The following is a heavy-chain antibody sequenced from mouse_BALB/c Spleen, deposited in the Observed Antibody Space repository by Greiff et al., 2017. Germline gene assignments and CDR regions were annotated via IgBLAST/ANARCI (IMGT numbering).Heavy chain of an antibody. D-gene: IGHD1-1*01. V-gene: IGHV5-6-4*01. J-gene: IGHJ2*01. CDR2: ISSGGSYT. CDR1: GFTFSSYA. Sequence: EVNLVESGGGLVKPGGSLKLSCAASGFTFSSYAMSWVRQSPEKRLEWVAEISSGGSYTYYPDSVKGRFTISRDNAKNTLYLQMSSLKSEDTAMYYCTRDPYYGSSSGFDYWGQGTTLTVSS. CDR3: TRDPYYGSSSGFDY.